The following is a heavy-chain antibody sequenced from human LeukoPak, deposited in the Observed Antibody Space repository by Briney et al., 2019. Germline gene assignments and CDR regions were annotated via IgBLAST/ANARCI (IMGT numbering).Heavy chain of an antibody. CDR1: GFTFSDYY. V-gene: IGHV3-11*01. J-gene: IGHJ5*02. D-gene: IGHD2-2*01. CDR2: ISSSGSTI. CDR3: ARVVPAANNNWFDP. Sequence: GGSLRFSCAASGFTFSDYYMSWIRQAPGKGLEWVSYISSSGSTIYYADSVKGRFTISRDNAKNSLYLQMNSLRAEDTAVYYCARVVPAANNNWFDPWGQGTLVTVSS.